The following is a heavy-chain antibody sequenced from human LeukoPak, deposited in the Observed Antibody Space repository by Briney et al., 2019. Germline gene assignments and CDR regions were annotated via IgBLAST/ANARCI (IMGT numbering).Heavy chain of an antibody. CDR2: ISAYNGNT. V-gene: IGHV1-18*01. CDR3: ASSGSYSLFDY. CDR1: GYSFTSYG. J-gene: IGHJ4*02. D-gene: IGHD1-26*01. Sequence: GESLKISCKGSGYSFTSYGISWVRQAPGQGLEWMGWISAYNGNTNYAQKLQGRVTMTTDTSTSTAYMELRSLRSDDTAVYYCASSGSYSLFDYWAREPWSPSPQ.